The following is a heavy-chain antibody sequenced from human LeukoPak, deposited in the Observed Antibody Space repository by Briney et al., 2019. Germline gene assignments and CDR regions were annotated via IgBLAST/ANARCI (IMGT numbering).Heavy chain of an antibody. J-gene: IGHJ6*02. CDR1: GFTFSGYG. CDR3: AKGWKYYDILTGYYNVYSMDV. D-gene: IGHD3-9*01. Sequence: GGSLRLSCAASGFTFSGYGMHWVRQAPGKGLEWVAVISYDGSNKYYADSVKGRFTISRDNSKNTLYLQMNSLRAEDTAVYYCAKGWKYYDILTGYYNVYSMDVWGQGTTVTVSS. CDR2: ISYDGSNK. V-gene: IGHV3-30*18.